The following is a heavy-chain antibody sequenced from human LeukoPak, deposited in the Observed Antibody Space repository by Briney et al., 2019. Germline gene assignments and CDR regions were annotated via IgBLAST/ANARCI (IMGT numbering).Heavy chain of an antibody. J-gene: IGHJ4*02. CDR3: AREGIYGDYRH. Sequence: SETLSLTCTVSGGSISSSSYYWGWIRQPPGKGLEWIGSIYYSGSTYYNPSLKSRVTISVDTSKKQFSLKLRSVTAADTAVYYCAREGIYGDYRHWGQGTLVTVSS. D-gene: IGHD4-17*01. CDR1: GGSISSSSYY. CDR2: IYYSGST. V-gene: IGHV4-39*07.